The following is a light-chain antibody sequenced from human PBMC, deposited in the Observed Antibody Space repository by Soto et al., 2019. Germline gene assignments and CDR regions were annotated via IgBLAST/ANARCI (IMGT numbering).Light chain of an antibody. CDR3: QQYNNWPLT. J-gene: IGKJ1*01. CDR2: DAS. Sequence: EIVLTQSPATLSLSPGERATLSCRASQSVSSYLAWYQQKPGQAPRLLIYDASNRVTGIPARFSGSGSGTDFTLTISSLEPEDFAVYYCQQYNNWPLTFGQGTKVDIK. CDR1: QSVSSY. V-gene: IGKV3-11*01.